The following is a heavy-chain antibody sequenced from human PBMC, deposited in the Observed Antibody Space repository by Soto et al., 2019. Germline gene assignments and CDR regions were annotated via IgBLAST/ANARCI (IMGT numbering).Heavy chain of an antibody. Sequence: ASVKVSCKASGGTFSSYAISWVRQAPGQGLEWMGGIIPIFGTADYAQKFQGRVTITADESTSTAYMELSSLRSEDTAVYYCARESTRFLEWFRHYYYYYGMDVGGQGPMVTLSS. CDR2: IIPIFGTA. J-gene: IGHJ6*02. CDR3: ARESTRFLEWFRHYYYYYGMDV. D-gene: IGHD3-3*01. V-gene: IGHV1-69*13. CDR1: GGTFSSYA.